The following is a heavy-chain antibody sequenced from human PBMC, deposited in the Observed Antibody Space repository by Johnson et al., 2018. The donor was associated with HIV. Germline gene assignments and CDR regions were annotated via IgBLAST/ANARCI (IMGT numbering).Heavy chain of an antibody. V-gene: IGHV3-30-3*01. J-gene: IGHJ3*02. CDR2: ISYDGSNK. CDR3: ARGVSPERQAGPDAFDI. D-gene: IGHD1-14*01. CDR1: QFTFSSYY. Sequence: QVQLVESGGGLAKPAWSPRLSCAASQFTFSSYYMICVRQAPGKGLEWVAVISYDGSNKYYADSVKGRFTISRDNSKNTLYLQMHSLRAEDTAVYYCARGVSPERQAGPDAFDIWGQGTMVTVSS.